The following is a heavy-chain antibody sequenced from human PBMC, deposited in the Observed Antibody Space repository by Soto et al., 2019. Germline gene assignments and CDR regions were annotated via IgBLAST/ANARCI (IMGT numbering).Heavy chain of an antibody. CDR3: ARAPAPGMGYCSGGSCYFLAFDI. J-gene: IGHJ3*02. CDR1: GGSISSYY. Sequence: SETLSLTCTVSGGSISSYYWSWIRQPPGKGLEWIGYIYYSGSTNYNPSLKSRVTISVDTSKDQFSLKLSSVTAADTAVYYCARAPAPGMGYCSGGSCYFLAFDIWGQGTMVTVSS. D-gene: IGHD2-15*01. CDR2: IYYSGST. V-gene: IGHV4-59*01.